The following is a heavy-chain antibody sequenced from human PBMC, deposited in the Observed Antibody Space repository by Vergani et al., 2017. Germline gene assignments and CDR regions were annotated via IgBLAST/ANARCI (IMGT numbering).Heavy chain of an antibody. J-gene: IGHJ3*02. Sequence: EVQLVQSGAEVKKPGESLKISCKGSGYSFTSYWIGWVRQMPGKGLEWMGIIYPGDSDTRYSPSFQGQVTISADKSISTAYLQWSSLKASDTAVYYCSRAESLMVRGVIGAFDIWGQGTMVTVSS. D-gene: IGHD3-10*01. CDR2: IYPGDSDT. CDR3: SRAESLMVRGVIGAFDI. CDR1: GYSFTSYW. V-gene: IGHV5-51*01.